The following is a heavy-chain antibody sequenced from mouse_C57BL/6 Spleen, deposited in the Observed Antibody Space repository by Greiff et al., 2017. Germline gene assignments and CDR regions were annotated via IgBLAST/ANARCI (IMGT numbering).Heavy chain of an antibody. CDR1: GFNIKDYY. CDR2: IDPEDGET. Sequence: VQLQQSGAELVKPGASVKLSCTASGFNIKDYYMHWVKQRTEQGLEWIGRIDPEDGETKYAPKFHSKATITADTSSNTAYLQLSSLTSEDTAVYYCARGDYYGSSHYFDYWGQGTTLTVSS. D-gene: IGHD1-1*01. CDR3: ARGDYYGSSHYFDY. V-gene: IGHV14-2*01. J-gene: IGHJ2*01.